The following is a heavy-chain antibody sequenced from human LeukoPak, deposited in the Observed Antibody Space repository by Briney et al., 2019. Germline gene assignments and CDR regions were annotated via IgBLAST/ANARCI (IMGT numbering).Heavy chain of an antibody. D-gene: IGHD3-22*01. CDR2: INEGGSST. Sequence: GGSLRLSCAASGFTFSSYWMHWVRQAPGKGLVWVSRINEGGSSTSYADSVKGRFTISRDNSKNTLYLQMNSLRAEDTAVYYCARDWYDSSGYLVYWGQGTLVTVSS. V-gene: IGHV3-74*01. CDR3: ARDWYDSSGYLVY. CDR1: GFTFSSYW. J-gene: IGHJ4*02.